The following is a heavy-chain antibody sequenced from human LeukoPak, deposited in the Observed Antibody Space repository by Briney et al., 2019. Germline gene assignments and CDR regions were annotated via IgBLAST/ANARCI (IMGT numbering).Heavy chain of an antibody. Sequence: GGSLRLSCAASGFTSSDYYMSWIRQAPGKGLEWASYISSSGSTIYYADSVKGRFTISRDNAKNSLYLQMNSLRAEDTAVYYCASLYGSGSYASYYYGMDVWGQGATVTVSS. J-gene: IGHJ6*02. V-gene: IGHV3-11*01. D-gene: IGHD3-10*01. CDR1: GFTSSDYY. CDR2: ISSSGSTI. CDR3: ASLYGSGSYASYYYGMDV.